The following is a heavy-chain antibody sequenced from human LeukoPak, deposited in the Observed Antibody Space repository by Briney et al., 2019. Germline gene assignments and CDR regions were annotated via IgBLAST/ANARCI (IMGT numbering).Heavy chain of an antibody. J-gene: IGHJ4*02. CDR2: IYYSGST. CDR3: ARQTGDTRSIFDY. CDR1: GGSISSYY. V-gene: IGHV4-59*01. D-gene: IGHD7-27*01. Sequence: PSETLSLTCTVSGGSISSYYWSWIRQTPGKGLEWIGYIYYSGSTNYNPSLKSRVTISVDTSKNQFSLKLSSVTAADTAVYYCARQTGDTRSIFDYWGQGTLVTVSS.